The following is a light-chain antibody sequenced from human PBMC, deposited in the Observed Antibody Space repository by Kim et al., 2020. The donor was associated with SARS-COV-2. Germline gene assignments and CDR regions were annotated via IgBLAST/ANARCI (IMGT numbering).Light chain of an antibody. CDR3: QKYNSVPLT. J-gene: IGKJ4*01. Sequence: ASVGDRVTITCRASQGISNSLAWYQQKPGKVPKLLIYAASTLPSGVPSRFSGSGSGTDFTLTICSLQPEDVATYYCQKYNSVPLTFGGGTKVDIK. V-gene: IGKV1-27*01. CDR1: QGISNS. CDR2: AAS.